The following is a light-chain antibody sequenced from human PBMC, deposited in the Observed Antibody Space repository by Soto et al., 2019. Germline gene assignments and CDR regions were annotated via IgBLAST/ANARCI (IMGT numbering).Light chain of an antibody. CDR2: LDSDGSH. V-gene: IGLV4-69*01. CDR1: SGHSSYA. CDR3: QTWGTGIHVV. J-gene: IGLJ2*01. Sequence: QLVLTKSPSASASLGASVKLTCTLSSGHSSYAIAWHQQQPEKGPRYLMKLDSDGSHTEGDAIPDRFSGSSSGAERYLTISSLQSEDEADYYCQTWGTGIHVVFGGGTKLTVL.